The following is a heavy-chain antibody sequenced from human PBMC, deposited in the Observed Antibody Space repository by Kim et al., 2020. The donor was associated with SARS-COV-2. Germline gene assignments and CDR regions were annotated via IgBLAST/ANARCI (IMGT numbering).Heavy chain of an antibody. D-gene: IGHD6-13*01. Sequence: GAAQARFTISRENAKNSLYLQMNSLRAGDTAVYYCAREGGYSSSWYGMDVWGQGTTVTVSS. CDR3: AREGGYSSSWYGMDV. J-gene: IGHJ6*02. V-gene: IGHV3-13*01.